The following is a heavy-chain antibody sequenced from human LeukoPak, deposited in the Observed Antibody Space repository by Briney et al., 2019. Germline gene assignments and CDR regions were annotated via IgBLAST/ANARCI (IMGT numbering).Heavy chain of an antibody. D-gene: IGHD1-26*01. Sequence: GGSLRLSCADSGFTFDRYWMHWVRQPPGKGLSWVSHITTDGSGTSYADSVKGRFTISRDNAKETLYLQMNSLRAEDTAVYYCARGAVAGANFDYWGLGTLVTVSS. J-gene: IGHJ4*02. CDR1: GFTFDRYW. CDR3: ARGAVAGANFDY. CDR2: ITTDGSGT. V-gene: IGHV3-74*01.